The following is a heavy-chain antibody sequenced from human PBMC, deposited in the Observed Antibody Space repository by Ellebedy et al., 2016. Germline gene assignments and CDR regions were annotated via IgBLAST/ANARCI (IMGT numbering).Heavy chain of an antibody. D-gene: IGHD2-21*01. CDR2: ISSDSETT. J-gene: IGHJ4*02. CDR3: ARQPCDVDCSSPPKDFDY. CDR1: GFTFSSFS. V-gene: IGHV3-48*02. Sequence: GESLKISXAASGFTFSSFSMNWVRQAPGKGLEWVSYISSDSETTSYEDSVEGRFTISRDNAENSLYLQMNSLRDEDTAVYYCARQPCDVDCSSPPKDFDYWGRGTLVTVSS.